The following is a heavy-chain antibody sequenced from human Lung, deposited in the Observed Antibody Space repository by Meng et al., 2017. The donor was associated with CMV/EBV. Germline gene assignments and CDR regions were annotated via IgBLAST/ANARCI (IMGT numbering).Heavy chain of an antibody. CDR2: ISSSSNYI. CDR1: GFTFSSYS. J-gene: IGHJ4*02. V-gene: IGHV3-21*01. CDR3: ARGDGISDTSGYYY. Sequence: GESLKTSCAASGFTFSSYSMNWVRQTPGKGLEWVSSISSSSNYIYYADSVKGRFTISRDNAKNSLYLQMNSLRAEDTAVYYCARGDGISDTSGYYYWGQGTLVTVSS. D-gene: IGHD3-22*01.